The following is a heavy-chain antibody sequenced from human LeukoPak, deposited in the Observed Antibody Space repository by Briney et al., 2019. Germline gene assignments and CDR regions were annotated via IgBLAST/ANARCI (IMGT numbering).Heavy chain of an antibody. V-gene: IGHV3-30*18. CDR2: ISYDGSHE. Sequence: TGGSLRLSCAASGFTFSSYGMHWVRQAPGKGLEWVAVISYDGSHEYYADFVKGRFTISRDNSRNTLYLQMNSLRAEDTAVYYCAKDRQSGYDAYFDFWGQGTLVTVSS. CDR1: GFTFSSYG. D-gene: IGHD5-12*01. CDR3: AKDRQSGYDAYFDF. J-gene: IGHJ4*02.